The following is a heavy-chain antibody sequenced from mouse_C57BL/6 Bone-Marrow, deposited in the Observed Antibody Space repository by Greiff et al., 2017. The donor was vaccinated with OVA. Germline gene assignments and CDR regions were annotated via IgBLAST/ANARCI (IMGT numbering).Heavy chain of an antibody. CDR2: ISRGGSYT. CDR1: GFTFSSYG. Sequence: EVQGVESGGDLVKPGGSLKLSCAASGFTFSSYGMSWVRQTPDKRLEWVATISRGGSYTYYPDSVKGRFTISRDNAKNTLYLQMSSLKSEDTAMYYCARQGAYDYDGGFAYGGRGTLVTVSA. V-gene: IGHV5-6*01. D-gene: IGHD2-4*01. J-gene: IGHJ3*01. CDR3: ARQGAYDYDGGFAY.